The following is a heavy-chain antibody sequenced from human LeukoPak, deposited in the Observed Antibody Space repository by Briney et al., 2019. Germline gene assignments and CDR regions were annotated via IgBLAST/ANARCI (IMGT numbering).Heavy chain of an antibody. J-gene: IGHJ4*02. D-gene: IGHD4-17*01. CDR1: GGSISSYY. V-gene: IGHV4-59*01. CDR3: ARSSVAYGDYPDY. CDR2: IYYSGST. Sequence: PSETLSLTCTVSGGSISSYYWGWIRQPRGKGLEWIGYIYYSGSTNYNPSLKSRVTISVDTSKNQFSLKLSSVTAADTAVYYCARSSVAYGDYPDYWGQGTLVTVSS.